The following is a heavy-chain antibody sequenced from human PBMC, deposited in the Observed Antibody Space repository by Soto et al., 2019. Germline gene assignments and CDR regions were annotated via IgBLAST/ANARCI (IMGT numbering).Heavy chain of an antibody. CDR1: GFTFSSYG. Sequence: EVQLVNSGGGLVQPGGSLRLSCVASGFTFSSYGMNWVRQAPGKGLEWVSYISSGRVTTNYADSVKGRFTISRDNAKSSLYLQLNSLRDDDTAVYYCARGGAARPDYWGQGTLVIVS. D-gene: IGHD2-15*01. V-gene: IGHV3-48*02. CDR2: ISSGRVTT. CDR3: ARGGAARPDY. J-gene: IGHJ4*02.